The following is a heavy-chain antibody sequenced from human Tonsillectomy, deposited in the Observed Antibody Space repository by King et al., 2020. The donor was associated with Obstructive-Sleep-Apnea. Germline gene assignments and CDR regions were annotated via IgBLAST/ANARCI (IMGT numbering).Heavy chain of an antibody. CDR2: IYPGDSDT. Sequence: QLVQSGAEVKKPGESLKISCKGSGYSFTSKWIIWVRQMPGKGLEWMGVIYPGDSDTRYSPSFQGQVTISADRSISTAYLQWSSLKASDTAMYSCARAGIAVAGSWGSDYWGHGSLVTVSS. CDR3: ARAGIAVAGSWGSDY. J-gene: IGHJ4*01. CDR1: GYSFTSKW. V-gene: IGHV5-51*01. D-gene: IGHD6-19*01.